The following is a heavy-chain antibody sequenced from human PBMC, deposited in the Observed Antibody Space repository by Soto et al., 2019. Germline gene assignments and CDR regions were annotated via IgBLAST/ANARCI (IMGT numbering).Heavy chain of an antibody. CDR2: IYHSGST. D-gene: IGHD3-16*02. V-gene: IGHV4-4*02. J-gene: IGHJ3*02. CDR1: SGSISSSNW. Sequence: SETLSLTCAVSSGSISSSNWWSWVRQPPGKGLEWIGEIYHSGSTNYNPSLKSRVTISVDKSKNQFSLKLSSVTAADTAVYYCAREVEVPYYDYIWGSYRPRPERGAFDIWGQGTMVTVSS. CDR3: AREVEVPYYDYIWGSYRPRPERGAFDI.